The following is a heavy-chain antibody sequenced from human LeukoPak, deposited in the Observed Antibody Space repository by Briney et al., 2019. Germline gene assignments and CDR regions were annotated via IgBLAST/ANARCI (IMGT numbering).Heavy chain of an antibody. Sequence: ASVKVSCKASGYTFTGYYMHWVRQAPGQGLEWMGWINPNSGGTNYAQKFQGRVTMTRDTSISTAYMELSGLRSDDTAVYYCATCSSTSCYPYYYGMDVWGQGTTVTVSS. D-gene: IGHD2-2*01. J-gene: IGHJ6*02. V-gene: IGHV1-2*02. CDR2: INPNSGGT. CDR3: ATCSSTSCYPYYYGMDV. CDR1: GYTFTGYY.